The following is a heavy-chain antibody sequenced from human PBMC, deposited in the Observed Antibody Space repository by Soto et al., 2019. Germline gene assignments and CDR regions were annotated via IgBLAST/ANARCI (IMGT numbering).Heavy chain of an antibody. CDR1: GYTFTSYG. Sequence: ASVKVSCKASGYTFTSYGISWVRQAPGQGLEWMGWISAYNGNTNYAQKLQGRVTMTTDTSTSTAYMELRSLRSDDTAVYYCAGVDYYDSSGYLQYYFDYWGQGTLVTVSS. D-gene: IGHD3-22*01. CDR2: ISAYNGNT. V-gene: IGHV1-18*04. J-gene: IGHJ4*02. CDR3: AGVDYYDSSGYLQYYFDY.